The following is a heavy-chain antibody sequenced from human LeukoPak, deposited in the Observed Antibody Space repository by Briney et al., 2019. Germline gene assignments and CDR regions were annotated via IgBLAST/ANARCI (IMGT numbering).Heavy chain of an antibody. CDR3: ARSVPSLDYLFDS. V-gene: IGHV4-59*08. Sequence: SETLSLTCTVSGGSISGYYWTWIRQLPGKGLEWIGYIYNSGITNHNPSLKSRVTVSVDTSKNQFSLRLTSVTAADTAVYYCARSVPSLDYLFDSWGHGTLVTVSS. CDR2: IYNSGIT. D-gene: IGHD4-11*01. J-gene: IGHJ5*01. CDR1: GGSISGYY.